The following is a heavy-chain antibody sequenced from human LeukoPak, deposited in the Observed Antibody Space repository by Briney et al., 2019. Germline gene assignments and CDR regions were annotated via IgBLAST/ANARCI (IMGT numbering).Heavy chain of an antibody. CDR2: IYHSGST. J-gene: IGHJ6*03. D-gene: IGHD4-17*01. CDR1: GGSMSRSNW. V-gene: IGHV4-4*02. Sequence: SETLSLTCTISGGSMSRSNWWSWVRQTPGKGLEWIGEIYHSGSTSYNPSLKSRVTISVDTSKNQFSLKLSSVTAADTAVYYCARETTVTFSYYYYMDVWGKGTTVTVSS. CDR3: ARETTVTFSYYYYMDV.